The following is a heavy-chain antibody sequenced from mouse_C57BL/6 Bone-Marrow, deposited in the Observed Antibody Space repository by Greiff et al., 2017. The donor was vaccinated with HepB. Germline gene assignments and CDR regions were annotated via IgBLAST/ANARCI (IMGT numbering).Heavy chain of an antibody. D-gene: IGHD1-1*01. CDR1: GFTFSSYG. Sequence: EVKLMESGGDLVKPGGSLKLSCAASGFTFSSYGMSWVRQTPDKRLEWVATISSGGSYTYYPDSVKGRFTIARDNAKNTLYLQMSSLKSEDTAMYYCARRGTVVGFDYWGQGTTLTVSS. J-gene: IGHJ2*01. V-gene: IGHV5-6*02. CDR2: ISSGGSYT. CDR3: ARRGTVVGFDY.